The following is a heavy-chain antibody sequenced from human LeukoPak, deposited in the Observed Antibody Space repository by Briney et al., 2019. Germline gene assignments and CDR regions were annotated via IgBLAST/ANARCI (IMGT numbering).Heavy chain of an antibody. CDR2: IIPIFGTA. D-gene: IGHD6-13*01. Sequence: ASVKVSCKASGGTFSSYSISWVRQAPGQGLEWIGGIIPIFGTANYAQKFQGRVAIIADESTNTAYMELSNVRSEDTAVYYCASYSSSWNPPYYYYMDVWGKGTTVTVSS. CDR3: ASYSSSWNPPYYYYMDV. V-gene: IGHV1-69*13. CDR1: GGTFSSYS. J-gene: IGHJ6*03.